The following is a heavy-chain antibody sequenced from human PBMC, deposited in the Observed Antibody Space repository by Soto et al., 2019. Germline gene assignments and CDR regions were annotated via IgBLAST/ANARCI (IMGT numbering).Heavy chain of an antibody. CDR3: ARLASGCQYYYFDF. CDR2: INHSGST. Sequence: QVQLQQWGAGLLKPSETLSLTCAVYGGSFSPYFWSWIRQPPGMGLEWIGEINHSGSTNYNPSLTRRATLSVDTSKNQVSRKLTSVTAADTAVYYCARLASGCQYYYFDFWGRGTPVTVSS. CDR1: GGSFSPYF. D-gene: IGHD6-19*01. V-gene: IGHV4-34*01. J-gene: IGHJ2*01.